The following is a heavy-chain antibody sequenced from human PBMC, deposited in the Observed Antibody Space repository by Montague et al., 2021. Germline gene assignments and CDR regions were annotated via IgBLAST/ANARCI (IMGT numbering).Heavy chain of an antibody. CDR3: ARNPAYGALDY. J-gene: IGHJ4*02. Sequence: SLRLSCAASGLIFSHSWMAWVRLPPGKGLEWVAGVHPDGSQVGYVESVKGRFTVSKDNAKNSLFLQMNSLRGDDTALYYCARNPAYGALDYWGQGTRVTVSS. V-gene: IGHV3-7*03. D-gene: IGHD4/OR15-4a*01. CDR2: VHPDGSQV. CDR1: GLIFSHSW.